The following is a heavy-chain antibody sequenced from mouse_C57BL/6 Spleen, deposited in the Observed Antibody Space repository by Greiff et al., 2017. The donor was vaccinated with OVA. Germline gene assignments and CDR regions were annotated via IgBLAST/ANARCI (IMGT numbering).Heavy chain of an antibody. V-gene: IGHV1-50*01. Sequence: VQLQQPGAELVKPGASVKLSCKASGYTFTSYWMQWVKQRPGQGLEWIGEIDPSDSYTNYNQKFKGKATLTVDTSSSTAYMQLSSLTSEDSAVYYCARAHGNYEIDYWGQGTTLTVSS. CDR3: ARAHGNYEIDY. CDR2: IDPSDSYT. D-gene: IGHD2-1*01. CDR1: GYTFTSYW. J-gene: IGHJ2*01.